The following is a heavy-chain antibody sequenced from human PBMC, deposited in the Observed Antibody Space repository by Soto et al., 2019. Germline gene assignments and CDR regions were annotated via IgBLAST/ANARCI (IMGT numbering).Heavy chain of an antibody. CDR1: GFTFSSYS. J-gene: IGHJ4*02. V-gene: IGHV3-23*01. CDR3: ANPGDCSSTSCYDDY. CDR2: ISGSGGST. Sequence: GGSLRLSCAASGFTFSSYSMSWVRQAPGKGLEWVSAISGSGGSTYYADSVKGRFTISRDNSKNTLYLQMNSLRAEDTAVYYCANPGDCSSTSCYDDYWGQGTLVTVSS. D-gene: IGHD2-2*01.